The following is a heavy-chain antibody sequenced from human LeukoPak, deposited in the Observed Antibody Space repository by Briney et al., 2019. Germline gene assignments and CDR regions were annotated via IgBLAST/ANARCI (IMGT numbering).Heavy chain of an antibody. CDR1: GFTFSNAW. D-gene: IGHD3-10*01. Sequence: GGSLSLSCAASGFTFSNAWMTWVRQAPGKGLESVGRIKSRSDAGTTDYAAPVKGRFTISREDSKNTLYLQMNSLKTEDTAVYYCTTDLGITMIRGVFVFWGPGALVTVSS. CDR2: IKSRSDAGTT. J-gene: IGHJ4*02. V-gene: IGHV3-15*01. CDR3: TTDLGITMIRGVFVF.